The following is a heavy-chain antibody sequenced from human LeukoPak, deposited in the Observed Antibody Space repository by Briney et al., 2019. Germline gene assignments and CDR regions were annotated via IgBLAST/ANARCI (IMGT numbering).Heavy chain of an antibody. D-gene: IGHD3-16*01. CDR2: INHSGST. CDR3: ARGYGGIYYYYMDV. CDR1: GGSFSGYY. J-gene: IGHJ6*03. Sequence: PSETLSLTCAVYGGSFSGYYWSWIRQPPGKGLERIGEINHSGSTNYNPSLKSRVTISVDTSKNQFSLKLSSVTAADTAVYYCARGYGGIYYYYMDVWGKGTTVTVSS. V-gene: IGHV4-34*01.